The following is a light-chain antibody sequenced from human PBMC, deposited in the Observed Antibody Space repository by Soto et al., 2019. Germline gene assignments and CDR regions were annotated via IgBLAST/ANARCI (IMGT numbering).Light chain of an antibody. CDR1: QSISSW. V-gene: IGKV1-5*01. J-gene: IGKJ1*01. CDR2: DAS. Sequence: DIQMTQSPSTLSASVVDRVTITFRASQSISSWLAWYQQKPGKAPKLLIYDASSLESGVPSRFSGSGSGTEFTLTISSLQPDDFATYYCQQYNSYSGTFGQGTKVDIK. CDR3: QQYNSYSGT.